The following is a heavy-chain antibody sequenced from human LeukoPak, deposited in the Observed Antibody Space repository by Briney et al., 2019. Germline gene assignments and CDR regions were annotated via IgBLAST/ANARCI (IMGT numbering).Heavy chain of an antibody. V-gene: IGHV1-46*01. J-gene: IGHJ5*02. Sequence: GASVKVSCKASGYTSTSYYMHWVRQAPGQGLEWMGIINPSGGSTSYAQKFQGRVTMTRDTSTSTVYMELSSLRSEDTAVYYCARDTYFGAGIAAAEVDPWGQGTLVTVSS. CDR3: ARDTYFGAGIAAAEVDP. D-gene: IGHD6-13*01. CDR2: INPSGGST. CDR1: GYTSTSYY.